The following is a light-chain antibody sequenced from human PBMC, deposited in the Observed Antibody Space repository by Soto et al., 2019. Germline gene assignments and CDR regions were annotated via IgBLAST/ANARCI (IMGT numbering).Light chain of an antibody. CDR3: CSYAGSYSHVV. CDR1: SSDVGGYNY. Sequence: QSALTQPRSVSGSPGQSVTISCTGTSSDVGGYNYVSWYQQHPGKAPKLMIYDVSKRPSGVPDRFSGSKSGNTASLTISGLQAEDEAGYYCCSYAGSYSHVVFGGGTKLTVL. CDR2: DVS. V-gene: IGLV2-11*01. J-gene: IGLJ2*01.